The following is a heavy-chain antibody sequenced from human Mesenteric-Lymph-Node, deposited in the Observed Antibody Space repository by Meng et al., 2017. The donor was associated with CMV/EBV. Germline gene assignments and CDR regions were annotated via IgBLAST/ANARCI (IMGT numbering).Heavy chain of an antibody. J-gene: IGHJ4*02. D-gene: IGHD2-21*01. V-gene: IGHV1-69*02. Sequence: SCKAPGTTFNSYTISWVRQAPGQGLEWMGRIIPILDIASYAHRFQDRVTFTADKSTSTAYMELSSLRSEDTAMYYCVIVMPNTDFDHWGQGTLVTVSS. CDR3: VIVMPNTDFDH. CDR1: GTTFNSYT. CDR2: IIPILDIA.